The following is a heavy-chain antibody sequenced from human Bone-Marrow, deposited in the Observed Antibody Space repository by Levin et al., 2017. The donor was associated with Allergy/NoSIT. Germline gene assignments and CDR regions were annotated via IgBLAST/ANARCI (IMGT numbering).Heavy chain of an antibody. Sequence: PSETLSLTCTVSGCSIIGVGYYWCWIRQHPGRGLEWLGCISDIGSTHYNPSLKSRVTISADTSARHFSLKMSSVTAADTSVFYCARGTFHGASDAFDVWGQGTIVAVST. V-gene: IGHV4-31*03. CDR1: GCSIIGVGYY. CDR2: ISDIGST. CDR3: ARGTFHGASDAFDV. D-gene: IGHD1/OR15-1a*01. J-gene: IGHJ3*01.